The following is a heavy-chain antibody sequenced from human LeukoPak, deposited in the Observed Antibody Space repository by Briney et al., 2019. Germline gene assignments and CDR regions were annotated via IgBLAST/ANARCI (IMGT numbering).Heavy chain of an antibody. J-gene: IGHJ4*02. CDR1: GYSFTSYW. Sequence: GESLKISCKGSGYSFTSYWIGWVRQMPGKGLEWMGIIYPGDSDTRYSPSFQGQVTISADKSISTAYLQWSSLKASDTAMYYCAKARALWFGARDCDYWGQGTLVTVSS. V-gene: IGHV5-51*01. D-gene: IGHD3-10*01. CDR2: IYPGDSDT. CDR3: AKARALWFGARDCDY.